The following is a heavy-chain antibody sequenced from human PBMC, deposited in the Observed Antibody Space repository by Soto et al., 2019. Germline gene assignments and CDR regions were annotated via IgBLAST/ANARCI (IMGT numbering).Heavy chain of an antibody. D-gene: IGHD6-13*01. V-gene: IGHV3-23*01. Sequence: GGSLRLSCAASGFTFSSYAMSWVRQAPGKGLEWVSAISGSGGSTYYADSVKGRFTISRDNSKNTLYLQMNSLRAEDTAVYYCAKYPLLAAAAKVPFDYWGQGTLVTVSS. CDR3: AKYPLLAAAAKVPFDY. CDR1: GFTFSSYA. J-gene: IGHJ4*02. CDR2: ISGSGGST.